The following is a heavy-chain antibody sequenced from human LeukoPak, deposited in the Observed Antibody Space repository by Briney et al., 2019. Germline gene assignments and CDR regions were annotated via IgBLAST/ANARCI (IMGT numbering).Heavy chain of an antibody. Sequence: GGSLRLSCAASGFTFSSYAMSWVRQAPGKGLEWVSAISGSGGSTYYADSVKGRFTISRDNSKNTLYLQMNSLRAEDTAVYYCAKEQIVVVPAAMNYYYYMDVWGKGTTVTVSS. D-gene: IGHD2-2*01. CDR2: ISGSGGST. CDR1: GFTFSSYA. V-gene: IGHV3-23*01. CDR3: AKEQIVVVPAAMNYYYYMDV. J-gene: IGHJ6*03.